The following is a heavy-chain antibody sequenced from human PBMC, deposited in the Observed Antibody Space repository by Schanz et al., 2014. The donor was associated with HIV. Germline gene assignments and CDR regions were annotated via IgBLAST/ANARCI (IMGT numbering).Heavy chain of an antibody. CDR1: GYNFTSYD. Sequence: QVQLVQSGAEVKKPGASVKVSCKASGYNFTSYDINWVRQATGQGLEWMGWMNPSTGNSGYAQMFQVRVTMTRDTSISTAYLEVDSLKSEDTAVYYCARGPKWEGLMDVWGQGTTVIVSS. CDR2: MNPSTGNS. D-gene: IGHD1-26*01. CDR3: ARGPKWEGLMDV. V-gene: IGHV1-8*01. J-gene: IGHJ6*02.